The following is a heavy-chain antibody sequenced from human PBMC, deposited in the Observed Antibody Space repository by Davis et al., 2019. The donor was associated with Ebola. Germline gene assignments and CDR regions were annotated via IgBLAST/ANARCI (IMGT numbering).Heavy chain of an antibody. CDR1: GYSFTSYW. Sequence: GESLKISCKASGYSFTSYWIGWVRQMPGKGLEWMGIIYPSDSDTKYSPSFQGQVTISADNSIKTAFLHWSSLKASDTAIYYCASLRRSITGFDDGYDIWGQGTMVTVSS. D-gene: IGHD3-9*01. CDR3: ASLRRSITGFDDGYDI. V-gene: IGHV5-51*01. J-gene: IGHJ3*02. CDR2: IYPSDSDT.